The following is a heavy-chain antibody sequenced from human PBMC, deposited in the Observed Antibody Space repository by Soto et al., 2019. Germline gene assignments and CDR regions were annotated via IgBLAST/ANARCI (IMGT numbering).Heavy chain of an antibody. CDR2: TYYRSKWYN. CDR1: GDSVSSNSAA. Sequence: SQTLSLTCAISGDSVSSNSAAWNWIRQSPSRGLEWLGRTYYRSKWYNDYAVSVKSRITINPDTSKNQFSLQLNSVTAADTAVYFCAREDDGGDRDYYVLDVXGQGTTVTVSS. V-gene: IGHV6-1*01. D-gene: IGHD2-21*02. J-gene: IGHJ6*02. CDR3: AREDDGGDRDYYVLDV.